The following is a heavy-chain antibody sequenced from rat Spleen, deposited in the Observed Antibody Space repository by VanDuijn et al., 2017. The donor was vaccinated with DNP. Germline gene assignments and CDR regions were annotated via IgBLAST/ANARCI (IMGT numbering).Heavy chain of an antibody. CDR1: GFTFSNYG. Sequence: EVQLVESGGGLVQPGRSLKLSCAASGFTFSNYGMAWVRQAPTKGLEWVASITNSGGSTYYRDSVKGRFTISRDNAKSTLYLQMDSLRSEDTATYYCVRWNSGHFDYWGQGVMVPVSS. J-gene: IGHJ2*01. D-gene: IGHD4-3*01. CDR2: ITNSGGST. CDR3: VRWNSGHFDY. V-gene: IGHV5S13*01.